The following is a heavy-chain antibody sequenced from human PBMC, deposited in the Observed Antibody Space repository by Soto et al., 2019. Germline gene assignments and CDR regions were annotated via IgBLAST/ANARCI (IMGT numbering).Heavy chain of an antibody. CDR3: ARVAY. CDR2: ISSGSSDT. Sequence: GSLRLSCEASGFTFSRVSMNWLRQVPGKGLEWVASISSGSSDTWYADSVKGRFIISRDNAQNSLFLQMNTLRPEDTAMYYCARVAYWGPGTQVTVSS. CDR1: GFTFSRVS. V-gene: IGHV3-21*01. J-gene: IGHJ4*02.